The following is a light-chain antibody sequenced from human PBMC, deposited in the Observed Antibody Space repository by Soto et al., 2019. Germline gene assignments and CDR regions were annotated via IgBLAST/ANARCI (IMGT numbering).Light chain of an antibody. J-gene: IGLJ7*01. CDR2: EVT. CDR1: VLDIGAYDF. Sequence: QSVLTQPASMSGSAGQSLTISCTGTVLDIGAYDFVSWYQHHAGKAPRLIIYEVTHRPSGIPSRFSASKSGNTASLTISGLQAEDEAHYYCSSYRAFATLVFGGGTQLTVL. V-gene: IGLV2-14*01. CDR3: SSYRAFATLV.